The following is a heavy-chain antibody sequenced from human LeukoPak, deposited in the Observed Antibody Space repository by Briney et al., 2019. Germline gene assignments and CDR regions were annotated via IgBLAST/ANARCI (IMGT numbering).Heavy chain of an antibody. CDR2: ISSSGSTR. J-gene: IGHJ4*02. CDR1: GFTFSSYE. D-gene: IGHD6-19*01. CDR3: ARVHIAVAGPYVDY. V-gene: IGHV3-48*03. Sequence: GGSLRLSCAASGFTFSSYEMNWVRQAPGKGLERVSYISSSGSTRYYADSVKGRFTVSRDNAKNSLYLQMNSLRAEDTAVYYCARVHIAVAGPYVDYWGQGTLVTVSS.